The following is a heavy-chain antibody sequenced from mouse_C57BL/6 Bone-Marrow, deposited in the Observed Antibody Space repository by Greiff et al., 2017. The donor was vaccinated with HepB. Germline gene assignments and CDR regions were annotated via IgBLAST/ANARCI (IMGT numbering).Heavy chain of an antibody. J-gene: IGHJ2*01. D-gene: IGHD2-4*01. CDR2: ISYDGSN. V-gene: IGHV3-6*01. CDR3: ASRYDYDKGFDY. Sequence: EVKLQESGPGLVKPSQSLSLTCSVTGYSITSGYYWNWIRQFPGNKLEWMGYISYDGSNNYNPSLKNRISITRDTSKNQFFLKLNSVTTEDTATYYCASRYDYDKGFDYWGQGTTLTVSS. CDR1: GYSITSGYY.